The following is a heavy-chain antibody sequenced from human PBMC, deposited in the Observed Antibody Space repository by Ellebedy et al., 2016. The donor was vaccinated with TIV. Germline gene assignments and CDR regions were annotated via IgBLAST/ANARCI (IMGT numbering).Heavy chain of an antibody. CDR2: IIPMLGRV. V-gene: IGHV1-69*04. CDR1: GGSFFSHA. CDR3: ARESVSGNPNDY. Sequence: ASVKVSCKASGGSFFSHAISWVRQAPGQGLEWMGRIIPMLGRVNYAQRFQGRVTITADKSTTTAYMELSSLRSEDTAVYYCARESVSGNPNDYWGQGTLVTGSS. J-gene: IGHJ4*02. D-gene: IGHD6-19*01.